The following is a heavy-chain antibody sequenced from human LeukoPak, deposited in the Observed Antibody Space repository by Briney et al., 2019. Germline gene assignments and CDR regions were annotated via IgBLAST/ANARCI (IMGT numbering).Heavy chain of an antibody. Sequence: GGSLRLSCEASGFTFSDYRMHWVRQAPGKGLVWVSHTNSDGSSTSYADSVKGRFTISRDNAKNTLYLQMNSLRAEDTAVYYCARGEIAARPIAEPSFDYWGQGTLVTVSS. D-gene: IGHD6-6*01. CDR3: ARGEIAARPIAEPSFDY. CDR2: TNSDGSST. CDR1: GFTFSDYR. V-gene: IGHV3-74*01. J-gene: IGHJ4*02.